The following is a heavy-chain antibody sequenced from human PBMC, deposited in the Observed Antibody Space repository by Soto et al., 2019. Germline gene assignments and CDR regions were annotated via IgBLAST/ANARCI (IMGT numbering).Heavy chain of an antibody. Sequence: GASVKVSCKASGYTFTSYGISWVRQAPGQGLEWMGWISGYDAKTNYAQKLQGRVTMTTDTSTSTAYMDLRSLRSDDTAVYYCARYDFWSGYYGITGWFDPWGQGTLVTVSS. CDR2: ISGYDAKT. V-gene: IGHV1-18*01. CDR3: ARYDFWSGYYGITGWFDP. CDR1: GYTFTSYG. J-gene: IGHJ5*02. D-gene: IGHD3-3*01.